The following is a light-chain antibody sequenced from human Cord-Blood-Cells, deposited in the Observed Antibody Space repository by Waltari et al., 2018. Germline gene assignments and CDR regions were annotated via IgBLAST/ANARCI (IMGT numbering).Light chain of an antibody. CDR2: DVS. CDR3: CSYAGSYSVV. J-gene: IGLJ2*01. CDR1: SSDVGGYNY. Sequence: QSAPTQPRSVSGSPGQSVTISCTGTSSDVGGYNYVSWYQQHPGKAPKLMIYDVSKRPSGVPDRFSGPKSGNTASLTISGLQAEDEADYYCCSYAGSYSVVFGGGTKLTVL. V-gene: IGLV2-11*01.